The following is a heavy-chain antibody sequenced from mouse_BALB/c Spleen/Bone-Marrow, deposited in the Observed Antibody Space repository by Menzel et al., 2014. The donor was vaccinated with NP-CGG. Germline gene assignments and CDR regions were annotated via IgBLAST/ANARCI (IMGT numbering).Heavy chain of an antibody. CDR2: IGSGSSTI. J-gene: IGHJ2*01. D-gene: IGHD4-1*01. Sequence: DVKLVESGGGLVQPGGSRKLSCAASGFTFSSFGMHWVRPAPERGLEWVAYIGSGSSTIFYADTVKGRFTISRDNPKNTLFLQMTSLRSEDTAMYYCTRGGNWEDFDYWGQGTTLTVSS. CDR1: GFTFSSFG. V-gene: IGHV5-17*02. CDR3: TRGGNWEDFDY.